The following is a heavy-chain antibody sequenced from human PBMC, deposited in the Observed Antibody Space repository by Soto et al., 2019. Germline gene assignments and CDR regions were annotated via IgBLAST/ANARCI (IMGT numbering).Heavy chain of an antibody. CDR3: ARSTVRHAFDI. V-gene: IGHV4-59*11. D-gene: IGHD4-4*01. CDR1: GGSNSSHY. J-gene: IGHJ3*02. Sequence: QVQLQEAGPGLVKPSETLSLICTVTGGSNSSHYWNWIRQPPGKGLEWIGHIYDSGNTNYNPSLRSRVTLSQDTSKKQFSLKLTSVTAADTAVYFCARSTVRHAFDIWGQGTMVAVSS. CDR2: IYDSGNT.